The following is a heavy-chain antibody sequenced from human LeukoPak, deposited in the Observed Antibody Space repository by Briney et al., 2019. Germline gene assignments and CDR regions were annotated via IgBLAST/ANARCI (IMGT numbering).Heavy chain of an antibody. CDR1: GGSISSYY. CDR2: IYYSGST. J-gene: IGHJ4*02. D-gene: IGHD4/OR15-4a*01. Sequence: SETLSLTCTVSGGSISSYYCSWIRQPPGKGLEWIGYIYYSGSTNYNPSLKSRVTISVDTSKNQFSLKLSSVTAADTAVYYCARGANWVDYWGQGTLVTVSS. V-gene: IGHV4-59*01. CDR3: ARGANWVDY.